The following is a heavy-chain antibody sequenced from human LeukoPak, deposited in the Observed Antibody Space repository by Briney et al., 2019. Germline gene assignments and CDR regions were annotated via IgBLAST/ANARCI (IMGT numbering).Heavy chain of an antibody. D-gene: IGHD2-2*01. CDR1: GYTFTGYY. CDR2: INPNSGGT. V-gene: IGHV1-2*04. Sequence: ASVKVSCKASGYTFTGYYMHWVRQAPGQGLEWMGWINPNSGGTNYAQKFQGWVTKTRDTSISTAYMELSRLRSDDTAVYYCARGPFVVVVPAALDYWGQGTLVTVSS. CDR3: ARGPFVVVVPAALDY. J-gene: IGHJ4*02.